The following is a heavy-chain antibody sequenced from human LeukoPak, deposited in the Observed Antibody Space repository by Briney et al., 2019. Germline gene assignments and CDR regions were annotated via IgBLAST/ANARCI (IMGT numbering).Heavy chain of an antibody. CDR2: IFYSGST. Sequence: PSETLSLTCAVSGGSMSSYYWSWIRQPPGKGLEWIGYIFYSGSTNYNPSLKSRVTISVDTSKNQFSLKLTSVTAADTAVYYCARTLDCTSSSCSYGMDVWGLGTTVAVPS. CDR3: ARTLDCTSSSCSYGMDV. V-gene: IGHV4-59*08. D-gene: IGHD2-15*01. CDR1: GGSMSSYY. J-gene: IGHJ6*02.